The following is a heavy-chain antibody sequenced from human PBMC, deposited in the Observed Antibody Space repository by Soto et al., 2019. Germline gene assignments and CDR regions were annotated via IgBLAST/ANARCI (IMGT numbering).Heavy chain of an antibody. CDR2: ISGSGGST. J-gene: IGHJ3*02. D-gene: IGHD5-18*01. CDR1: GFTFSSYA. CDR3: ANFNTAMLKSAFDI. Sequence: GSLRHCYTASGFTFSSYAVSWVRQAPGKGLEWVSAISGSGGSTYYADSVKGRFTISRDNSKNTLYLQMNSLRAEDTAVYYCANFNTAMLKSAFDIWGQGPMVTVSS. V-gene: IGHV3-23*01.